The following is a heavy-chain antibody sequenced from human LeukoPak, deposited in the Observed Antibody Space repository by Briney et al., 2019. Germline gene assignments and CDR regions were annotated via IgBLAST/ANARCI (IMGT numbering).Heavy chain of an antibody. J-gene: IGHJ6*03. CDR2: IYYSGST. D-gene: IGHD3-10*01. V-gene: IGHV4-59*12. CDR3: AASMVRGVIKRRNYYYYMDV. CDR1: GGSISGYY. Sequence: SETLSLTCSVSGGSISGYYWSWVRQPPGKGLEYIGHIYYSGSTDYNPSLKSRVTISIDMPKNQFSLKLSSVTAADTAVYYCAASMVRGVIKRRNYYYYMDVWGKGTTVTISS.